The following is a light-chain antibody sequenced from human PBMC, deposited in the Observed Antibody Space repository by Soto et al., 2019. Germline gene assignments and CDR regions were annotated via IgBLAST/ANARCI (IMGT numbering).Light chain of an antibody. CDR2: SNN. V-gene: IGLV1-44*01. CDR3: AAWDASLTGWV. Sequence: QSVLTQQPSASGTPGQRVTISCSGSSSNIGSNTVNWYQQLPGTAPKLLIYSNNQRPSGVPDRFSVSKSGTSASLAISGLQSEDEADYYCAAWDASLTGWVFGGGTKLTVL. CDR1: SSNIGSNT. J-gene: IGLJ3*02.